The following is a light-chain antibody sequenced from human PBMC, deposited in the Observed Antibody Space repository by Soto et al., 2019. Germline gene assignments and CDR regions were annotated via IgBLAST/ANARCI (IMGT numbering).Light chain of an antibody. J-gene: IGKJ1*01. CDR3: QQLTDWPPQWT. CDR2: GAS. Sequence: EIVMTQSPATLSVSPGERATLSCRASQSVSSNLAWYQQKPGQAPRLLIYGASTRATGIPARFSGSGSGTDFTLTISRLEPEDFALYYCQQLTDWPPQWTFGQGTKV. V-gene: IGKV3-15*01. CDR1: QSVSSN.